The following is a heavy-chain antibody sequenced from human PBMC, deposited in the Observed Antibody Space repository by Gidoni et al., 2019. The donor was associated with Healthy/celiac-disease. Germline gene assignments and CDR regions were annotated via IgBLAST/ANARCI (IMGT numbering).Heavy chain of an antibody. CDR3: ARDYSLWFGELFWFDP. CDR1: GCSISSSSYY. CDR2: IYYSGST. Sequence: QLQLQESGPGLVKPSETLSLTCTVSGCSISSSSYYWGWIRQPPGKGLEWIGSIYYSGSTYYNPSLKSRVTISVDTSKNQFSLKLSSVTAADTAVYYCARDYSLWFGELFWFDPWGQGTLVTVSS. V-gene: IGHV4-39*07. J-gene: IGHJ5*02. D-gene: IGHD3-10*01.